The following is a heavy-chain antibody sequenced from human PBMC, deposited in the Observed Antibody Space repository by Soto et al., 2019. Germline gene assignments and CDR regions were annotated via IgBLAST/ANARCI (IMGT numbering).Heavy chain of an antibody. CDR1: GFTFSSYA. V-gene: IGHV3-23*01. J-gene: IGHJ6*02. D-gene: IGHD6-13*01. CDR3: VKATLAAADRGHHHYGMDV. CDR2: ISGGGVT. Sequence: GGSLRLSCAASGFTFSSYAMTWVRQAPGKGLEWVSAISGGGVTYYADSVKGRFTISRDNSKNALYLQMHDLRPEDTALYYCVKATLAAADRGHHHYGMDVWGLGTTVTVSS.